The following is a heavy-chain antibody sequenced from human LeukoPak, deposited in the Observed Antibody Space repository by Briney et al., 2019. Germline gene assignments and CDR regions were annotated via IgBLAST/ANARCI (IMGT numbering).Heavy chain of an antibody. CDR1: GGSFSGYY. V-gene: IGHV4-34*01. CDR2: INHSGST. Sequence: KPSETLSLTCAVYGGSFSGYYWSWIRQPPGKGLEWIGEINHSGSTNYNPSLKSRVTISVDTSKNQVSLQLNSVTPEDTAVYYCARGVTTDTLGYDYHGMDVWGQGTTVTVSS. CDR3: ARGVTTDTLGYDYHGMDV. D-gene: IGHD4-11*01. J-gene: IGHJ6*02.